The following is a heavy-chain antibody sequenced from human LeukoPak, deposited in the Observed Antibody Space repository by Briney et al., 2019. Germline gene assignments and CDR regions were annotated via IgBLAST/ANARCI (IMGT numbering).Heavy chain of an antibody. CDR3: ARGDIQLWTITSYYYYGMDV. V-gene: IGHV1-8*01. Sequence: ASVKVSCKASGYTFTSYDINWVRQATGQGLEWMGWMNPNSGNTGYAQKFQGRVTMTRNTSISTAYMELSSLRSEDTAVYYCARGDIQLWTITSYYYYGMDVWGQGTTVTVSS. CDR2: MNPNSGNT. D-gene: IGHD5-18*01. J-gene: IGHJ6*02. CDR1: GYTFTSYD.